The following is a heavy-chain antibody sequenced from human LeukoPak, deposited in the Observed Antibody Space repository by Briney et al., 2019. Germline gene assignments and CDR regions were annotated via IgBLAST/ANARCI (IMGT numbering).Heavy chain of an antibody. CDR1: GFTFSDYY. CDR3: AGFRVRWGAFDI. Sequence: AGSLRLACAAAGFTFSDYYISWIRQAPGKWLEWVSYISSSSSYTNYADSVKGRFTISRDNAKNSLYLPMNSLRAEDTAVYYCAGFRVRWGAFDIWGQGTMVTVSS. D-gene: IGHD3-16*01. V-gene: IGHV3-11*06. CDR2: ISSSSSYT. J-gene: IGHJ3*02.